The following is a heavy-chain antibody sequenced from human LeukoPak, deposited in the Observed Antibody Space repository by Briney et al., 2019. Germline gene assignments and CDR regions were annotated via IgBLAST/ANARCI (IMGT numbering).Heavy chain of an antibody. J-gene: IGHJ4*02. CDR1: GYTFNHHG. V-gene: IGHV1-18*01. Sequence: ASVKVSCKGSGYTFNHHGISWVRQAPGQGLEWMGWISCYNGDTHYAQKFQGRVTMTTDTSTATAYMEMRSLGSDDTAIYYCARDPSNTSGFYAYFDFWGQGTPVTVSS. CDR3: ARDPSNTSGFYAYFDF. D-gene: IGHD6-19*01. CDR2: ISCYNGDT.